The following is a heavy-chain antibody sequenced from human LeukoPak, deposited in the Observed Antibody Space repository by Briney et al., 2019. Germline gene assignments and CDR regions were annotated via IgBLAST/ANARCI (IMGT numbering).Heavy chain of an antibody. V-gene: IGHV3-53*01. CDR2: IYSGGTT. CDR3: AREDWGSGFDY. D-gene: IGHD7-27*01. J-gene: IGHJ4*02. Sequence: PGGSLRLSCAASGFTFSSYAMHWVRQAPGKGLEWVSVIYSGGTTYYADSVKGRFTILRDHSKNTLYLQMNSLRAEDTAVYYCAREDWGSGFDYWGQGTLVTVSS. CDR1: GFTFSSYA.